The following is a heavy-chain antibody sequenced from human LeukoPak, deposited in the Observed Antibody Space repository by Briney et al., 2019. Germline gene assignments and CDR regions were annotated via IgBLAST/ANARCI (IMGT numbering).Heavy chain of an antibody. Sequence: GGSLRLSCAASGFTFSSYWMSWVRQAPGKGLEWVANIKQDGSEKYYVDSVKGRFTISRDNAKNSLYLQMNSLRAEDTAVYYCAREAAVAGYAFDIWGQGTMVTVSS. J-gene: IGHJ3*02. CDR2: IKQDGSEK. CDR1: GFTFSSYW. CDR3: AREAAVAGYAFDI. D-gene: IGHD6-19*01. V-gene: IGHV3-7*01.